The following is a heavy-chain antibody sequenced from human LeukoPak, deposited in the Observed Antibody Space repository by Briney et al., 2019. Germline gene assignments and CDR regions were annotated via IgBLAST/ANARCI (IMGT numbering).Heavy chain of an antibody. CDR1: GFTVSSNY. Sequence: GGSLRLSCAASGFTVSSNYMSWVRQAPGKGLEWVSVIYSGGSTYYADSVKGRFTISRDNSKNTLYLQMNSLRAEDTAVYYCARDAQLGYSSGWYEYWGQGTLVTVSS. J-gene: IGHJ4*02. CDR3: ARDAQLGYSSGWYEY. V-gene: IGHV3-66*01. CDR2: IYSGGST. D-gene: IGHD6-19*01.